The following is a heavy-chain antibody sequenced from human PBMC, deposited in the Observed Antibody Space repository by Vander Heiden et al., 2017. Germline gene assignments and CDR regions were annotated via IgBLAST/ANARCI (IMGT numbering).Heavy chain of an antibody. D-gene: IGHD6-19*01. V-gene: IGHV3-7*01. CDR1: GFTFSRYW. Sequence: EVQLVEYGGGLVQPGGSLRLSCAASGFTFSRYWMSWVRQAPGKGLEWVASIKEDGSEKYYVDSVKGRFTISRDNAKNSLYLQMNSLRVEDTAVYYCARGGGWDHDYWGQGTLVTVSS. CDR3: ARGGGWDHDY. J-gene: IGHJ4*02. CDR2: IKEDGSEK.